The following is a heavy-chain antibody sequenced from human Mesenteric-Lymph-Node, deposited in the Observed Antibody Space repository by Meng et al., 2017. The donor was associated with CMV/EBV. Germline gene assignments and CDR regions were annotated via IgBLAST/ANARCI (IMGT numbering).Heavy chain of an antibody. J-gene: IGHJ3*02. CDR3: ARSYCSSTSCYTDEGRDAFDI. CDR1: GFTFSSYA. D-gene: IGHD2-2*02. CDR2: ISSSSSYI. Sequence: GESLKISCAASGFTFSSYAMSWVRQAPGKGLEWVSSISSSSSYIYYADSVKGRFTISRDNAKNSLYLQMNSLRAEDTAVYYCARSYCSSTSCYTDEGRDAFDIWGQGTMVTVSS. V-gene: IGHV3-21*01.